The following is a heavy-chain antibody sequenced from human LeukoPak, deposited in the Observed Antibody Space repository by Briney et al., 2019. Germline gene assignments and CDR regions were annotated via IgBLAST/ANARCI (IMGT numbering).Heavy chain of an antibody. CDR3: ARDRSYYSDTGADY. V-gene: IGHV3-23*01. CDR1: GFTFSIYG. J-gene: IGHJ4*02. CDR2: ISSSGGGT. Sequence: PGGSLRLSCAASGFTFSIYGMNWVRQAPGKGLEWVSSISSSGGGTYYADSVKGRFTISRDNSKNTLYLQMNSLRADDTAVYYCARDRSYYSDTGADYWGQGIMVIVSS. D-gene: IGHD3-22*01.